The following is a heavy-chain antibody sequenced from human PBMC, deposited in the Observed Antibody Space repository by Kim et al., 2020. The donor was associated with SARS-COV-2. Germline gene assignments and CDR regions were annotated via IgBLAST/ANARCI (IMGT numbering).Heavy chain of an antibody. Sequence: GGSLRLSCAASGFTFSSYGMHWVRQAPGKGLEWVAVISFDGSNKYYADSVKGRFTISRDNSKNTLYLQMNSLRAEDTAVYYCAKFEEWELVGQFYWGQGTLVTVSS. CDR1: GFTFSSYG. CDR2: ISFDGSNK. D-gene: IGHD1-26*01. CDR3: AKFEEWELVGQFY. V-gene: IGHV3-30*18. J-gene: IGHJ4*02.